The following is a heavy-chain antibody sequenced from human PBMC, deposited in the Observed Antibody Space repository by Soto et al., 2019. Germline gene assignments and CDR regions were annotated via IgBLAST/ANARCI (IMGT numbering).Heavy chain of an antibody. V-gene: IGHV1-69*02. Sequence: QVQLVQSGAEVKKPGSSVKVSCKASGGTFSSYTISWVRQAPGQGLEWMGRIIPILGIANYAQEFQGRVTITADKTTSTAYTELSSLRSEDSAVYYRAYPSWNDVRWGQGTLVSVCS. CDR3: AYPSWNDVR. CDR2: IIPILGIA. CDR1: GGTFSSYT. D-gene: IGHD1-1*01. J-gene: IGHJ4*02.